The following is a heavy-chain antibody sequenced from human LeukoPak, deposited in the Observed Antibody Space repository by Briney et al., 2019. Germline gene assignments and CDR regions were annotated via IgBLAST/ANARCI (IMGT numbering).Heavy chain of an antibody. V-gene: IGHV3-23*01. CDR1: GFTFRGYG. D-gene: IGHD3-22*01. Sequence: GGSLRLSCAASGFTFRGYGMSWVRQAPGKGLEWVSAISGSGGSTYNADSVKGRFTISRDNSKNTLYLQMNSLRAEDTAVYYCAKNGWLLLDAFDIWGQGTMVTVSS. CDR3: AKNGWLLLDAFDI. CDR2: ISGSGGST. J-gene: IGHJ3*02.